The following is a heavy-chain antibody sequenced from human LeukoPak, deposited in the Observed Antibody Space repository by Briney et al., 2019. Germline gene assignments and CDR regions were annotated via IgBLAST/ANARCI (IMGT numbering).Heavy chain of an antibody. Sequence: GGSLRLSCAASGFTFSSYWMSWVRQAPGKGLEWVANIKQDGSEKYYVDSVKGRFTISRDNAKNSLYLQMNSLRAEDTAVYYCARATKYDFWSGNWFDPWGQGTLVTVSS. CDR3: ARATKYDFWSGNWFDP. V-gene: IGHV3-7*01. CDR1: GFTFSSYW. J-gene: IGHJ5*02. CDR2: IKQDGSEK. D-gene: IGHD3-3*01.